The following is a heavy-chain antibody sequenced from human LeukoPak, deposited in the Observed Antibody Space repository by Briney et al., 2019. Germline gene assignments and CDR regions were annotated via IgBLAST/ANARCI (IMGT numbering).Heavy chain of an antibody. CDR3: ARDQTTGRPFDY. CDR1: GGSISSYY. Sequence: PSETLSLTCTVSGGSISSYYWSWIWQPAGKGLEWIGRTYTSGSTNYNPSLRGRVTMSVDTSKNQFSLKLSSVTAADTAVYYCARDQTTGRPFDYWGQGTLVTVSS. J-gene: IGHJ4*02. D-gene: IGHD4-17*01. V-gene: IGHV4-4*07. CDR2: TYTSGST.